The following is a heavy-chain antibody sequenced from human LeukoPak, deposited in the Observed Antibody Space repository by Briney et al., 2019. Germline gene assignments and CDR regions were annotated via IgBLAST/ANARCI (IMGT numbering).Heavy chain of an antibody. Sequence: SETLSLTCAVYGGSFSGYYWSWIRQPPGKGLEWIGEINHSGSTNYNPSLKSRVTISVDTSKNQFSLKLSSVTAADTALYYCARVTGYMVEDYFDYWGQGTLVTVSS. CDR3: ARVTGYMVEDYFDY. J-gene: IGHJ4*02. D-gene: IGHD6-13*01. CDR1: GGSFSGYY. CDR2: INHSGST. V-gene: IGHV4-34*01.